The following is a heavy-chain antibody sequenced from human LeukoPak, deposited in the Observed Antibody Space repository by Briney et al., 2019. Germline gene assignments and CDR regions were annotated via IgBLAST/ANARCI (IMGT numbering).Heavy chain of an antibody. Sequence: SETLSLTCAVYGGSFSGYYWSWIRQPPGKGLEWIGEINHSGSTNYNPSLKSRVTISVDTSKNQFSLKLSSVTAADTAVYYCARDPDTMAGYWGQGTLVTVSS. D-gene: IGHD3-10*01. V-gene: IGHV4-34*01. CDR2: INHSGST. J-gene: IGHJ4*02. CDR3: ARDPDTMAGY. CDR1: GGSFSGYY.